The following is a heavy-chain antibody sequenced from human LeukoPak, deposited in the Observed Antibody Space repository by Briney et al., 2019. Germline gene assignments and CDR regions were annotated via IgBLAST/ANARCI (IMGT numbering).Heavy chain of an antibody. D-gene: IGHD6-13*01. J-gene: IGHJ4*02. CDR2: IWYDGSNK. CDR1: GFTFSSYG. Sequence: PGRSLRLSCAASGFTFSSYGMHWVRQAPGKGLEWVAVIWYDGSNKYYADSVKGQFTISRDNSKNTLYLQMNSLRAEDTAVYYCARDQDSSSWFDYWGQGTLVTVSS. CDR3: ARDQDSSSWFDY. V-gene: IGHV3-33*01.